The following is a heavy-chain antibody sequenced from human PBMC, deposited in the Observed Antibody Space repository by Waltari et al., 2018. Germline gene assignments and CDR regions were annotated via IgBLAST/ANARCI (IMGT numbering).Heavy chain of an antibody. Sequence: EVQLVESGGGLVQPGGSLRLSCLVSGFTFSDYWMSWVRQAPGKGREWVANIKQDGSVIYYADSVKGRFTSSRDNAKNSLYLQMNSLRAEDTAVYYCARDVGNVGGNYWGQGTLVTVSS. J-gene: IGHJ4*02. V-gene: IGHV3-7*01. CDR3: ARDVGNVGGNY. CDR1: GFTFSDYW. D-gene: IGHD3-10*01. CDR2: IKQDGSVI.